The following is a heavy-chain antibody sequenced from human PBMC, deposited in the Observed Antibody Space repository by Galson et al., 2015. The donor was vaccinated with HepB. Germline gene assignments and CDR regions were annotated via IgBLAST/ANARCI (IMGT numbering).Heavy chain of an antibody. CDR2: INSDGTTI. D-gene: IGHD6-6*01. CDR1: GFAFSGYW. V-gene: IGHV3-74*01. J-gene: IGHJ4*02. Sequence: SLRLSCAASGFAFSGYWMHWVRQAPGKGLMWVSRINSDGTTINYADSVKGRFTISRDNSKNTLYLQMNSLRAEDTGFYYCATAGSYRFDCWGQGTLATVSS. CDR3: ATAGSYRFDC.